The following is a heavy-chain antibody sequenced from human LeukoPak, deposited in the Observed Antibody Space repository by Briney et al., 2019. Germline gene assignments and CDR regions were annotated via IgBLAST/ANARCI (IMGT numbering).Heavy chain of an antibody. D-gene: IGHD6-13*01. CDR1: GFTFSDYY. J-gene: IGHJ5*02. Sequence: GGSLRLSCAASGFTFSDYYMTWIRQAPGKGLEWVAVISYDGSNKYYADSVKGRFTISRDNSKNTLYLQMNSLRAEDTAVYYCARPIAAAGTENWFDPWGQGTLVTVSS. CDR2: ISYDGSNK. V-gene: IGHV3-30*03. CDR3: ARPIAAAGTENWFDP.